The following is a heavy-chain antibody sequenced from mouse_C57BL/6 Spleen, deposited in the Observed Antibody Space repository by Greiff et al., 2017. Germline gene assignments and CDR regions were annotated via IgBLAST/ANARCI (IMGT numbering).Heavy chain of an antibody. CDR3: AREYGSSYFDY. CDR2: INPSSGYT. D-gene: IGHD1-1*01. CDR1: GYTFTSYW. V-gene: IGHV1-7*01. J-gene: IGHJ2*01. Sequence: QVHVKQSGAELAKPGASVKLSCKASGYTFTSYWMHWVKQRPGQGLEWIGYINPSSGYTKYNQKFKDKATLTADKSSSTAYMQLSSLTYEDSAVCYCAREYGSSYFDYWGQGTTLTVSS.